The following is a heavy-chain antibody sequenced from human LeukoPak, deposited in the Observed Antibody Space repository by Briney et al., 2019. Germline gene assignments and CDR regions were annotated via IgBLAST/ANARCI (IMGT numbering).Heavy chain of an antibody. CDR3: ARGRRVVVVAAEKWFDP. V-gene: IGHV4-34*01. CDR2: INHSGST. D-gene: IGHD2-15*01. Sequence: SETLSLTCAVYGGSFSGYYWSWIRQPPGKGLEWIGEINHSGSTNYNPSLKSRVTISVDTSKNQFSLKLSSVTAADTAVYYCARGRRVVVVAAEKWFDPWGQGTLVTVSS. CDR1: GGSFSGYY. J-gene: IGHJ5*02.